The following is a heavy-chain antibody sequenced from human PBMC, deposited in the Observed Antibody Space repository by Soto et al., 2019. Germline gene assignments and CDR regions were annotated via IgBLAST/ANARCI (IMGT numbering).Heavy chain of an antibody. V-gene: IGHV4-31*03. Sequence: SETLSLTCTVSGGSISSGGYYWSWIRQHPGKGLEWIGYIYYSGSTYYNPSLKSRVTISVDTSKNQFSLKLSSVTAADTAVYYCARGPSGDFLDYWGQGTLVTVSS. CDR2: IYYSGST. D-gene: IGHD4-17*01. CDR3: ARGPSGDFLDY. CDR1: GGSISSGGYY. J-gene: IGHJ4*02.